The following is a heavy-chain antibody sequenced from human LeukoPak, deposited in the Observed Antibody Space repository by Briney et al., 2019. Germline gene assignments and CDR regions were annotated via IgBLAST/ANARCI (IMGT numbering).Heavy chain of an antibody. CDR1: GFTFTSSA. Sequence: SVKVSCKASGFTFTSSAMQWVRQARGQRLEWIGWIVVGSGNTNYAQKFQERVTITRDMSTSTAYMELSSLRSEDTDVYYCAADSGPYSSGWTWYFDLWGRGTLVTVSS. J-gene: IGHJ2*01. V-gene: IGHV1-58*02. CDR2: IVVGSGNT. CDR3: AADSGPYSSGWTWYFDL. D-gene: IGHD6-19*01.